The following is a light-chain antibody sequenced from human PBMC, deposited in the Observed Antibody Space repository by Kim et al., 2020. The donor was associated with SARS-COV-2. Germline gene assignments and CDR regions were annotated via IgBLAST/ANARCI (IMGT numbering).Light chain of an antibody. CDR3: QQYDNWHT. J-gene: IGKJ4*01. V-gene: IGKV3-15*01. CDR2: DAS. Sequence: EIVMTQSPATLSVSPGERATLSCRASQSVSSNLAWYQQKPGQAPRLLIYDASTRATGIPARFSGSGSGTEFTLTISSLQSEDFAVYYCQQYDNWHTFGGGTKVDIK. CDR1: QSVSSN.